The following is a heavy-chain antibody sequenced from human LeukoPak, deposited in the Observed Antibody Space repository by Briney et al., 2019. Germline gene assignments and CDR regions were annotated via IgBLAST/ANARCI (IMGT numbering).Heavy chain of an antibody. CDR3: ARDMLARSASFDY. J-gene: IGHJ4*02. CDR1: GYAFTNFN. Sequence: ASLKVSCKASGYAFTNFNTHWVCQTPGQGLERMGVINPSDGSTTYVQKFQGRVTMTRDTSTSTVYMDLSSLRSEDTAIYYCARDMLARSASFDYWGQGTLVTVSS. CDR2: INPSDGST. V-gene: IGHV1-46*01. D-gene: IGHD3-10*02.